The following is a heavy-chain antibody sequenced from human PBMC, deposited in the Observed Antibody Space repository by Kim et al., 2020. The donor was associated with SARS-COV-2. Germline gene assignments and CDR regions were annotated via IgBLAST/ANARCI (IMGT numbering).Heavy chain of an antibody. V-gene: IGHV4-39*01. CDR1: GGSISSSSYY. J-gene: IGHJ4*02. Sequence: SETLSLTCTVSGGSISSSSYYWGWIRQPPGKGLEWIGSIYYSGSTYYNPSLKSRVTISVDTSKNQFSLKLSSVTDADTAVYYCARLSARWDVLRFLEWSGFGGYWGQGTLVTVSS. CDR2: IYYSGST. D-gene: IGHD3-3*01. CDR3: ARLSARWDVLRFLEWSGFGGY.